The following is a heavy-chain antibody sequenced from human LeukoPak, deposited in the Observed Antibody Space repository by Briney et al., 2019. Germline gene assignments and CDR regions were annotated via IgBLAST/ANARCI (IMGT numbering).Heavy chain of an antibody. CDR1: GFTVSSNY. CDR2: IYSSGST. J-gene: IGHJ6*02. D-gene: IGHD3-10*01. V-gene: IGHV3-66*04. Sequence: SGGSLRLSCAASGFTVSSNYMSWVRQAPGKGLEWVSVIYSSGSTYYADSVKGRFTISRDNSENTLYLQMNSLRAEDTAVYYCASHPLGYYGSGSYYEAYYYGMDVWGQGTTVTVSS. CDR3: ASHPLGYYGSGSYYEAYYYGMDV.